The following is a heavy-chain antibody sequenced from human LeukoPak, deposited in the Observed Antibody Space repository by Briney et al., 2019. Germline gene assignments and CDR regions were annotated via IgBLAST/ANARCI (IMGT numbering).Heavy chain of an antibody. D-gene: IGHD3-10*01. Sequence: GASVKVSCKVSGYILTVLSMHWVRQAPGKGLEWMGGFDPEDGETIYAQKFQGRVTMTEDTSTDTAYMELSSLRSEDTAVYYCETDGGSRSAHMDVWGQGTTVTVSS. V-gene: IGHV1-24*01. CDR3: ETDGGSRSAHMDV. CDR2: FDPEDGET. CDR1: GYILTVLS. J-gene: IGHJ6*02.